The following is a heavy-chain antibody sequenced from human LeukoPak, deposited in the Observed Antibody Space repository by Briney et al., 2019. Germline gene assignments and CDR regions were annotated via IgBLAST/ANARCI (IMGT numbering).Heavy chain of an antibody. V-gene: IGHV1-69*13. CDR3: ARGEYSGSYSPPYYFDY. D-gene: IGHD1-26*01. CDR1: GGTFSSYA. J-gene: IGHJ4*02. CDR2: IIPIFGTA. Sequence: SVRVSCKASGGTFSSYAISWVRQAPGQGLEWMGGIIPIFGTANYAQKFQGRVTITADESTSTAYMELSSLRSEDTAVYYCARGEYSGSYSPPYYFDYWGQGTLVTVSS.